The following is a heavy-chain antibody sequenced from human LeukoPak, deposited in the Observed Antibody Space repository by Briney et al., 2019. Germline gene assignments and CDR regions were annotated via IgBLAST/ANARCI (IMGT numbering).Heavy chain of an antibody. D-gene: IGHD1-1*01. Sequence: GGSLRLSCAASGFTFSSYSMSWVRQAPGKGLEWVSSISGSGGRIDYADSVKGRFTISRDDSKNTLSLQMNSLTAEDTAVYYCAKNPRLEGWIYFDSWGQGILVTVSS. CDR1: GFTFSSYS. CDR3: AKNPRLEGWIYFDS. J-gene: IGHJ4*02. CDR2: ISGSGGRI. V-gene: IGHV3-23*01.